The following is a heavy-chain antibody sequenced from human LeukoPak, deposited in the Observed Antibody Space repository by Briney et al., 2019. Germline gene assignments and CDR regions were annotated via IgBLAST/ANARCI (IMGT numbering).Heavy chain of an antibody. Sequence: KPSETLSLTCTVTGGSISSYSWSWIRQTAGKRLEWIGRIYTSGSTNYNPSLKSRVTISVDKSKNQFSLKLSSVTAADTAVYYCATGGSGYWYFDLWGRGTLVTVSS. D-gene: IGHD2-8*02. CDR2: IYTSGST. V-gene: IGHV4-4*07. CDR1: GGSISSYS. CDR3: ATGGSGYWYFDL. J-gene: IGHJ2*01.